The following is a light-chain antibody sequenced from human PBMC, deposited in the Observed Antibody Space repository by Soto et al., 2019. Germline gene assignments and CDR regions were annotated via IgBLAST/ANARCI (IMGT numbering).Light chain of an antibody. CDR2: GAS. CDR1: QSVSSN. J-gene: IGKJ1*01. V-gene: IGKV3-20*01. CDR3: QQYGSSLTWT. Sequence: EIVMTQSPATLSVSPGERATLSCRASQSVSSNLAWYQQKPGQAPRLLIYGASSRATGIPDRFSGGGSGTDFTLTISRLEPEDFAVYYCQQYGSSLTWTFGQGTKVEIK.